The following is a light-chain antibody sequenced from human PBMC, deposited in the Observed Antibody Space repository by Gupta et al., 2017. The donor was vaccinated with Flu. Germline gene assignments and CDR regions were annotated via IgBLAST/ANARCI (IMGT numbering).Light chain of an antibody. CDR3: QQGQGTWLT. CDR2: VAS. Sequence: DIQVTQSPSSLSASVGDRVTITCRTSEVINTYLNWYQQKAGKAPKLLIYVASQLQSGVPSRFSGSGSGTDFTLTISNIHREDFATYYCQQGQGTWLTFGGGTKVEI. V-gene: IGKV1-39*01. CDR1: EVINTY. J-gene: IGKJ4*01.